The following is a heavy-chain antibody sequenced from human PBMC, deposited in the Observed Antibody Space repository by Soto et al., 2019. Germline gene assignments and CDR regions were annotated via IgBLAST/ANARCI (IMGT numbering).Heavy chain of an antibody. D-gene: IGHD3-3*01. V-gene: IGHV1-2*04. CDR1: GYTFTGYH. J-gene: IGHJ6*02. Sequence: ASVKVSCKASGYTFTGYHMHWVRQAPGQGLEWMGWINPNSGGTNYAQKFQGWVTMTRDTSISTAYMELRRLRSDDTAVYYFARDRTLTSYFVFLSGYYSGDSPYVMDVWGQGTTDTVSS. CDR2: INPNSGGT. CDR3: ARDRTLTSYFVFLSGYYSGDSPYVMDV.